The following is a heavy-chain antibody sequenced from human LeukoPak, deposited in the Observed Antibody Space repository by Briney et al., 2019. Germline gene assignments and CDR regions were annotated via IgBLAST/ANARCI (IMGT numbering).Heavy chain of an antibody. J-gene: IGHJ4*02. V-gene: IGHV1-2*02. CDR1: GYTFTGYS. CDR3: TRDGSLYSSSRNGSDY. Sequence: ASVKVSCKASGYTFTGYSLHWVRQAPGQGLEWMGWINPNTGGANYAQKFQGRVTMTRDTSISTAYMELSRLRSDDTAVYYCTRDGSLYSSSRNGSDYWGQGTLVTVSS. D-gene: IGHD6-13*01. CDR2: INPNTGGA.